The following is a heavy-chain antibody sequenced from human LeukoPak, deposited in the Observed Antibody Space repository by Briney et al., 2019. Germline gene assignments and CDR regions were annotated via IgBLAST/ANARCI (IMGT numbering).Heavy chain of an antibody. J-gene: IGHJ4*02. D-gene: IGHD5-12*01. Sequence: PGGSLRLSCAACGFTFSNYAMNWVRQAPGKGLEWVSAISGTGGSTYYADSVKGRFTISRDKSKNTLYLQMNSLRAQDTAVYYCAKGEGGYDYLDYRGQGTLVTVSS. CDR3: AKGEGGYDYLDY. V-gene: IGHV3-23*01. CDR2: ISGTGGST. CDR1: GFTFSNYA.